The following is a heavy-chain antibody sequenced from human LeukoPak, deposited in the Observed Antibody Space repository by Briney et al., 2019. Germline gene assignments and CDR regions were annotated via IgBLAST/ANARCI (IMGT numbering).Heavy chain of an antibody. CDR2: IKSKTDGGTT. Sequence: PGGSLRLSCAASGFTFSNAWMSWVRQAPGKGLEWVGRIKSKTDGGTTDYAAPVKGRFTISRDDSKNTLYLQMNSLKTEDTAVYYCTTDRGYALVYYYMDVWGKGTTVTVSS. CDR3: TTDRGYALVYYYMDV. CDR1: GFTFSNAW. D-gene: IGHD5-12*01. V-gene: IGHV3-15*01. J-gene: IGHJ6*03.